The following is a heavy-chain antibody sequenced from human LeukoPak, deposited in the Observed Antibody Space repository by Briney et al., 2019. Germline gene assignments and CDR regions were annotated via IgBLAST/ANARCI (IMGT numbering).Heavy chain of an antibody. CDR3: ARDTPLIAAAGTNWFDP. Sequence: GGSLRLSCAASGFTFSSYWMSWVRQAPGKGLEWVANIKQDGSEKYYVDSVKGRFTISRDNAKNSLYLQMNSLRAEDTVVYYCARDTPLIAAAGTNWFDPWGQGTLVTVSS. J-gene: IGHJ5*02. CDR1: GFTFSSYW. CDR2: IKQDGSEK. D-gene: IGHD6-13*01. V-gene: IGHV3-7*01.